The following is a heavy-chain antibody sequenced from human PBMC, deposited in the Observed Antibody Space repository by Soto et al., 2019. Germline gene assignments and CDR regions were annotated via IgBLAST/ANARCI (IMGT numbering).Heavy chain of an antibody. CDR1: GGSISGGVGGLYY. CDR3: AREVIPLTTDWYFDL. Sequence: QLQLRESGPGLVKPSETLSLTCTVSGGSISGGVGGLYYWSWIRQPPGKGLEWIGYIYDSGSTYYNPSLKSQVTISVETSKNQFSLRLSSVTAADMAVYYCAREVIPLTTDWYFDLWGRGPLVTLSS. J-gene: IGHJ2*01. D-gene: IGHD4-17*01. V-gene: IGHV4-30-4*01. CDR2: IYDSGST.